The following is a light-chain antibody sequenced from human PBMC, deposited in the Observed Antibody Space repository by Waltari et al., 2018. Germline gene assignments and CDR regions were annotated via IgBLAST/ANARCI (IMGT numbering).Light chain of an antibody. CDR2: QDT. Sequence: SYELTQPPSVSVSPGQTARITCSGDAFPRHYAYLYQQRPGQAPMLMIYQDTQRPSEIPERFSGSSSGTTVTLTISEVQAEDEADYYCQSADGSGTYVVFGGGTKLTVL. V-gene: IGLV3-25*03. CDR1: AFPRHY. CDR3: QSADGSGTYVV. J-gene: IGLJ2*01.